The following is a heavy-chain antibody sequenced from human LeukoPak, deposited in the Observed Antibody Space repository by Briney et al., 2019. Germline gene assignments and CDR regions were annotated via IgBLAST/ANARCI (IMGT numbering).Heavy chain of an antibody. J-gene: IGHJ5*02. D-gene: IGHD3-3*01. V-gene: IGHV3-21*01. CDR3: ARDGDFWSGPPWFDP. CDR2: ISSSSSYI. Sequence: PGGSLRLSCAASGFTFSSYSMNWVRQAPGKGLEWVSSISSSSSYIYYADSVKGRFTISRDNAKNSPYLQMNSLRAEDTAVYYCARDGDFWSGPPWFDPWGQGTLVTVSS. CDR1: GFTFSSYS.